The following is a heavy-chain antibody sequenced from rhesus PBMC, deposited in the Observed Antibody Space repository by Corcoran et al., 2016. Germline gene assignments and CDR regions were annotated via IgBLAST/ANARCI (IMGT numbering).Heavy chain of an antibody. V-gene: IGHV4-65*01. D-gene: IGHD3-28*01. J-gene: IGHJ3*01. Sequence: QVQLQESGPGLVKPSETLSLTCAVSGGSISSSNWWSWIRQSPGKGLEWIGYIIGISGSTNYNPSLRGRVTISTDTSKNQFSLKLSSVTAADTAVYYCAREFGGYYSGAAFDFWGHGLRVTVSS. CDR3: AREFGGYYSGAAFDF. CDR1: GGSISSSNW. CDR2: IIGISGST.